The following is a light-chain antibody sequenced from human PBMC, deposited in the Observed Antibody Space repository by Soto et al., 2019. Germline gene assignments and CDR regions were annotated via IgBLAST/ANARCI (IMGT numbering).Light chain of an antibody. CDR3: QQLNSERPWT. Sequence: DIQLTQSPSFLSASVGDSVTITCRASQGISTYLAWYQQKPGRTPKLLIYAASSLQGGVPSRFSGSGSGTEITLTISSLQPEDFATYYCQQLNSERPWTFGQGTKVEIK. CDR1: QGISTY. CDR2: AAS. V-gene: IGKV1-9*01. J-gene: IGKJ1*01.